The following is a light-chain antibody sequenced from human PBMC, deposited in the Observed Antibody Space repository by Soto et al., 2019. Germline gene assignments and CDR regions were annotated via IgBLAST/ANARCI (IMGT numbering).Light chain of an antibody. Sequence: QSALTQPASVSGSPGQSITISCTGTSSDVGGYNYVSWYQQHPGKAPKLMIYEVNNRPSGVSNRFSGSKSGNTASLTISGLQAEDEADYYCSSYAGSSTPHVFGTGTKLTVL. CDR1: SSDVGGYNY. CDR3: SSYAGSSTPHV. V-gene: IGLV2-14*01. CDR2: EVN. J-gene: IGLJ1*01.